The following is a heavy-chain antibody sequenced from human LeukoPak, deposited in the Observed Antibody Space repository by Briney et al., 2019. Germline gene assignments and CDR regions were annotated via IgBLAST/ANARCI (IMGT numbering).Heavy chain of an antibody. CDR3: ARVLAGYRDF. CDR2: ISYDRSNK. V-gene: IGHV3-30-3*01. J-gene: IGHJ4*02. CDR1: GFTFSSYA. D-gene: IGHD3-9*01. Sequence: GRSLRLSCAASGFTFSSYAMHWVRQAPGKGLEWVAVISYDRSNKYYADSVKGRFTISGDNAKNSLYLQMNGLRAEDTAVYYCARVLAGYRDFWGQGTQVTVSS.